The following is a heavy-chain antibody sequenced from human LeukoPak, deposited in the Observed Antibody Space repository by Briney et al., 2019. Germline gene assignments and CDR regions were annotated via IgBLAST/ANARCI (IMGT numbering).Heavy chain of an antibody. V-gene: IGHV3-11*01. Sequence: PGGSLRLYCAASGFTFSDYYVSWIRQAPGKGLEWVSYISSSGSTIYYADSVKGRFTISRDNAKNSLYLQMNSLRAEDTAVYYCARDRGYYDSSGYQPPDYWGQGTLVTVSS. D-gene: IGHD3-22*01. CDR2: ISSSGSTI. J-gene: IGHJ4*02. CDR3: ARDRGYYDSSGYQPPDY. CDR1: GFTFSDYY.